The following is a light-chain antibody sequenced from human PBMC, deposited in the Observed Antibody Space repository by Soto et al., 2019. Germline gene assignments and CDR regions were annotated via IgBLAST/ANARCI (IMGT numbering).Light chain of an antibody. V-gene: IGLV2-14*01. Sequence: QSALTQPASVSGSPGQSITISCTGTSSDIGGYTYVSWYQQHPGKAPKLMISEVSNRPSGVSNRFSGSKSGNTASLTISGLQAEDEADYYCSSYTSSDTLYVFGTGTKLTV. J-gene: IGLJ1*01. CDR1: SSDIGGYTY. CDR3: SSYTSSDTLYV. CDR2: EVS.